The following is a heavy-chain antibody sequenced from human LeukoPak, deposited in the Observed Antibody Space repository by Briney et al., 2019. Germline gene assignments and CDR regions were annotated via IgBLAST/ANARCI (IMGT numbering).Heavy chain of an antibody. CDR3: AKDRASSSLYYFDY. CDR1: GFTFSSYG. V-gene: IGHV3-30*18. J-gene: IGHJ4*02. CDR2: ISYDGSNK. D-gene: IGHD6-13*01. Sequence: GRSLRLSCAASGFTFSSYGMHWVRQAPGKGLEWVAVISYDGSNKYYADSVKGRFTISRDNSKNTLYLQMNSLRAEDTAVYYCAKDRASSSLYYFDYWGQGTLVTVSS.